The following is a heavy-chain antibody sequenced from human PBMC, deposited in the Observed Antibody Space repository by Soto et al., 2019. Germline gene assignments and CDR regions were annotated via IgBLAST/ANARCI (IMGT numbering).Heavy chain of an antibody. CDR2: IYHSGST. CDR1: GDSITSIYH. D-gene: IGHD5-18*01. CDR3: ARQYSYGAPYFDY. Sequence: QVQLQESGPRLVKPSETLSLTCAVSGDSITSIYHWAWIRQPPGRGLEWVASIYHSGSTYYNPSLKSRVTISVDTSKNQFSLKLSSVTAADTAVYYCARQYSYGAPYFDYWGQGTLVTVSS. V-gene: IGHV4-38-2*01. J-gene: IGHJ4*02.